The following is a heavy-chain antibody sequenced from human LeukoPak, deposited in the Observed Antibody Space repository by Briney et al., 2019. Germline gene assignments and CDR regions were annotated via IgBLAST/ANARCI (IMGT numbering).Heavy chain of an antibody. J-gene: IGHJ4*02. CDR3: ARWSGLQTEFDH. CDR2: ICQDGNGR. Sequence: PGGSLRLSCAASGFTFSSYCVGWLRQTTGKGLECVATICQDGNGRDFVDSVKGRFTISRDNAKNSLYLKMNSLRVDDTSVYYCARWSGLQTEFDHWGQGTLVTVSS. D-gene: IGHD3-3*01. CDR1: GFTFSSYC. V-gene: IGHV3-7*01.